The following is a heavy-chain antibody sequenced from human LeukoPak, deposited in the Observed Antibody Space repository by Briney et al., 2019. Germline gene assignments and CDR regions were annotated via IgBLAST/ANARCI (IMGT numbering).Heavy chain of an antibody. Sequence: SDTLSLTCTVSGGSICNSTFYWGWIRQPPGKGLEWIATIYYSGSHYDNPSLKSRFTISVDKSKNQFSLQLISVTATDTAVYYCARHGVTTTGYYWDWGQGTLVTVSS. D-gene: IGHD3-9*01. CDR1: GGSICNSTFY. J-gene: IGHJ4*02. CDR2: IYYSGSH. V-gene: IGHV4-39*01. CDR3: ARHGVTTTGYYWD.